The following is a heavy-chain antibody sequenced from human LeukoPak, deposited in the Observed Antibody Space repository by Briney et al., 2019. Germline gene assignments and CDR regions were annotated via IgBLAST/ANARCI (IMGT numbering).Heavy chain of an antibody. V-gene: IGHV4-34*01. CDR2: INHSGST. D-gene: IGHD1-26*01. CDR3: ARQPPSPRRARGANVDRTFDY. CDR1: GGSFSGYY. J-gene: IGHJ4*02. Sequence: SETLSLTCAVYGGSFSGYYWSWIRQPPGKGLEWIGEINHSGSTNYNPSPKSRVTIAVDTSKNQFSLKLSSVTAADTAVYYCARQPPSPRRARGANVDRTFDYWGQGTLVTVSS.